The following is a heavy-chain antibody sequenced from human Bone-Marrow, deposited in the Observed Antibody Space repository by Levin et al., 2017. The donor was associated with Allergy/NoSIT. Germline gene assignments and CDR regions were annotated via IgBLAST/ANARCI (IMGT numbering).Heavy chain of an antibody. J-gene: IGHJ3*02. Sequence: SETLSLTCAVSGASFNGYYWGWIRQPSGKGLEWIGEINHTGSTNYNPSLKSRVTIAIDTSENQFSLKLSSVTAADTAVYYCARTRRPVPVSFDAFDIWGQGTMVTVSS. CDR2: INHTGST. CDR1: GASFNGYY. CDR3: ARTRRPVPVSFDAFDI. D-gene: IGHD1-1*01. V-gene: IGHV4-34*01.